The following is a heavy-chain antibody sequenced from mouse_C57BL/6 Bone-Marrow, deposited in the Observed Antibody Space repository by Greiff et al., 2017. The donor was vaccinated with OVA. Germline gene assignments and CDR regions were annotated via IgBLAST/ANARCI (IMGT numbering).Heavy chain of an antibody. CDR1: GYTFTSYW. CDR3: ARGDYYGSSGNYYAMDY. D-gene: IGHD1-1*01. CDR2: IDPNSGGT. Sequence: VHVKQSGAELVKPGASVKLSCKASGYTFTSYWMHWVKQRPGRGLEWIGRIDPNSGGTKYNEKFKSKATLTVDKSSSTAYMQLSSLTSEDSAVYYCARGDYYGSSGNYYAMDYWGQGTSVTVAS. V-gene: IGHV1-72*01. J-gene: IGHJ4*01.